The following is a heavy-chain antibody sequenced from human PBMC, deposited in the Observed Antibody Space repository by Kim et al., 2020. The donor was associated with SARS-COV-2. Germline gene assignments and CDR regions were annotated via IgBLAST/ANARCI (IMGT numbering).Heavy chain of an antibody. CDR2: ISYDGSNK. Sequence: GGSLRLSCAASGFTFSSYGMHWVRQAPGKGLEWVAVISYDGSNKYYADSVKGRFTISRDNSKNTLYLQMNSLRAEDTAVYYCASTNIAVAGTGDSYFDYWGQGTLVTVSS. CDR3: ASTNIAVAGTGDSYFDY. J-gene: IGHJ4*02. V-gene: IGHV3-33*05. D-gene: IGHD6-19*01. CDR1: GFTFSSYG.